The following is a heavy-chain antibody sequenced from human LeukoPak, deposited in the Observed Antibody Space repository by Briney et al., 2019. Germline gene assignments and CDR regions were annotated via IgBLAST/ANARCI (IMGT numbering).Heavy chain of an antibody. CDR2: IRSDGTNK. J-gene: IGHJ4*02. CDR3: AKGYSFHFDY. V-gene: IGHV3-30*02. Sequence: GGSLRLSCAASGFTFNSYGMHWVRQAPGKGLEWVAFIRSDGTNKYYADSVKGRFTTSRDNSKNTLYLQMNSLRPEDAAVYYCAKGYSFHFDYWGQGTLVTASS. D-gene: IGHD5-18*01. CDR1: GFTFNSYG.